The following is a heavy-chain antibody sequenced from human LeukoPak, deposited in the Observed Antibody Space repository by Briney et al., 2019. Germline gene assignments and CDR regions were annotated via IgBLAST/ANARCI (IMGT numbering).Heavy chain of an antibody. J-gene: IGHJ4*02. D-gene: IGHD6-19*01. Sequence: VASVKVSCTASGYSFTSHYIHWVRQAPGQGLEWMGIINPSRGSTSYAQKFQGRVTVTRDTSTSTVYMDLSSRGSEDTAVYYCARGYSSGFGNWGQGTLVTVSS. CDR3: ARGYSSGFGN. V-gene: IGHV1-46*01. CDR1: GYSFTSHY. CDR2: INPSRGST.